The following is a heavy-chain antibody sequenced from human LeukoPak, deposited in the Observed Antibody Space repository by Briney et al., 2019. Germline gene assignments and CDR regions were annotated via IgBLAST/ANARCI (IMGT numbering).Heavy chain of an antibody. D-gene: IGHD7-27*01. V-gene: IGHV1-2*02. CDR1: GYTFTGYY. CDR2: INPNSGGT. CDR3: ARDLSSTSNWEFDY. J-gene: IGHJ4*02. Sequence: GASVKVSCKASGYTFTGYYMHWVRQAPGQGLEWMGWINPNSGGTNYAQKFQGRVTMTRDTSISTACMELSRLTSDDTAVYYCARDLSSTSNWEFDYWGQGSLVTVSS.